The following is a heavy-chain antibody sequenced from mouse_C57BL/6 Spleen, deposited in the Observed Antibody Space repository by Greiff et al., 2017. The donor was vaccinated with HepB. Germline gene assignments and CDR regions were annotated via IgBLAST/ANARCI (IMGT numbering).Heavy chain of an antibody. CDR3: ARGIYDYDAWFAY. V-gene: IGHV1-42*01. Sequence: EVMLQQSGPELVKPGASVKISCKASGYSFTGYYMNWVKQSPEKSLEWIGEINPSTGGTTYNQKFKAKATLTVDKSSSTAYMQLKSLTSEDSAVYYCARGIYDYDAWFAYWGQGTLVTVSA. D-gene: IGHD2-4*01. CDR1: GYSFTGYY. CDR2: INPSTGGT. J-gene: IGHJ3*01.